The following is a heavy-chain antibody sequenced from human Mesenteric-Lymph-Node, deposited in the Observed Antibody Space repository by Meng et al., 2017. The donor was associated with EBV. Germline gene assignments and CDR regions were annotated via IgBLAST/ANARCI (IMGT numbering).Heavy chain of an antibody. D-gene: IGHD3-16*01. V-gene: IGHV4-34*01. Sequence: QVQLKQWGAGLLKPSETLSLTCAVYGGSFSGYYWSWIRQPPGKGLEWIGEINHSGSTNYNPSLKSRVTISVDTSKNQFSLKLSSVTAADTAVYYCARVSLIWGGATLWGQGTLVTVSS. CDR3: ARVSLIWGGATL. J-gene: IGHJ4*02. CDR2: INHSGST. CDR1: GGSFSGYY.